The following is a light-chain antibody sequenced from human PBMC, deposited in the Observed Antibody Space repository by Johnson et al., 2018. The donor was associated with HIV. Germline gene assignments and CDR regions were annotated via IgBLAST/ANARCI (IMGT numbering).Light chain of an antibody. V-gene: IGLV1-51*02. CDR1: SSNIGNNY. CDR3: GTWDSSLSALYV. CDR2: EHN. J-gene: IGLJ1*01. Sequence: QSVLTQPPSVSAAPGQKVTISCSGSSSNIGNNYVSWYQQLPGTAPTLLIYEHNKRPSGIPDRFSGSKSGTSATLGITGLQTGDEADYYCGTWDSSLSALYVFGTGTKVTVL.